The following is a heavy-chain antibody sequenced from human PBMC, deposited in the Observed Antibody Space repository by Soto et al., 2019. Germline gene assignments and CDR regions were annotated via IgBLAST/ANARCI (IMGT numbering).Heavy chain of an antibody. CDR2: IYYSWST. J-gene: IGHJ6*04. CDR3: ARAGYDSRNYYYYGMDV. V-gene: IGHV4-59*01. CDR1: GGSISSYY. Sequence: QVQLQESGPGLVKPSETLSLTCTVSGGSISSYYWNWIRQPPGKGLEWIGYIYYSWSTNYNPSLQRRVTISVDTSKNQFSLKLSSVTAADTAVYYCARAGYDSRNYYYYGMDVWGKGTTVTVSS. D-gene: IGHD3-22*01.